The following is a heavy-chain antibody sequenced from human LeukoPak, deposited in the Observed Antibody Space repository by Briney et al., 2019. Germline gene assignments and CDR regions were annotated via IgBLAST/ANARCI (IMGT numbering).Heavy chain of an antibody. V-gene: IGHV5-51*01. J-gene: IGHJ4*02. D-gene: IGHD3-22*01. CDR1: GYSFTSYW. CDR3: ARLDYYDSSGYHRLFDY. Sequence: GESLKISCKGSGYSFTSYWIGWVRQMPGKGLEWMGIIYPGDPDTRYSPSFQGQVTISADKSISTAYLQWSSLKASDTAMYYCARLDYYDSSGYHRLFDYWGQGTLVSVSS. CDR2: IYPGDPDT.